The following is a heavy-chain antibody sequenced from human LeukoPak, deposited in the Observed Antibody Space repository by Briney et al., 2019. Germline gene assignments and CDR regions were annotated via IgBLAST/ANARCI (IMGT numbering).Heavy chain of an antibody. CDR2: IYSGGST. D-gene: IGHD2-2*01. CDR1: GFTFSASP. CDR3: ARDGRWYQLLEYFQH. Sequence: GGSLRLSCAASGFTFSASPIHWVRQAPGKGLEWVSVIYSGGSTYYADSVKGRFTISRDNSKNTLYLQMNSLRAEDTAVYYCARDGRWYQLLEYFQHWGQAPWSPSPQ. V-gene: IGHV3-53*05. J-gene: IGHJ1*01.